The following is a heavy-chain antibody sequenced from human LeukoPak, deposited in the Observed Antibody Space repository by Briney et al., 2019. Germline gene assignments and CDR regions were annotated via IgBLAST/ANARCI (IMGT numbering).Heavy chain of an antibody. V-gene: IGHV3-48*03. CDR2: ISSSGSVI. D-gene: IGHD3-10*01. CDR3: ANLGSMVRGVDYY. CDR1: GFAFSSYE. Sequence: GGSLRLSCAASGFAFSSYEMSWVRQAPGKGLEWVSYISSSGSVIYYADSVKGRFTISRDSAKNSLYLQMNSLRAEDTAVYYCANLGSMVRGVDYYWGQGTLVTVSS. J-gene: IGHJ4*02.